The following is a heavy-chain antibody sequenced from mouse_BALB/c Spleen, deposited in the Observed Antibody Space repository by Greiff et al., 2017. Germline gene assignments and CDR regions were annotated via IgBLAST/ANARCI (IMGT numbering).Heavy chain of an antibody. V-gene: IGHV14-3*02. CDR3: ARDGSSSAWLAY. CDR2: IDPANGNT. J-gene: IGHJ3*01. D-gene: IGHD1-1*01. CDR1: GFNIKDTY. Sequence: EVKLMESGAELVKPGASVKLSCTASGFNIKDTYMHWVKQRPEQGLEWIGRIDPANGNTKYDPKFQGKATITADTSSNTAYLQLSSLTSEDTAVYYCARDGSSSAWLAYWGQGTLVTVSA.